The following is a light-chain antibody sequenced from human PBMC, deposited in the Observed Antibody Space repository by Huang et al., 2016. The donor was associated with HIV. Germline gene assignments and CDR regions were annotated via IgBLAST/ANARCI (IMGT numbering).Light chain of an antibody. J-gene: IGKJ1*01. CDR2: LAF. Sequence: DIVMTQSPLSLPVTPGESASISCNSSQSLLHNNGYNYLYWYLQKPGQSPQLLIYLAFNRASGDPDRFSGSGSGTDFTLEISRVEAADVAIYYCMQAVQTPRTFGQGTKVELK. CDR1: QSLLHNNGYNY. CDR3: MQAVQTPRT. V-gene: IGKV2-28*01.